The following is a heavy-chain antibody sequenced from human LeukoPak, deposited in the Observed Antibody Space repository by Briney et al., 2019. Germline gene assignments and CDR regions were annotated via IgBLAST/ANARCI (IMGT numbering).Heavy chain of an antibody. CDR1: GGSFSGYY. D-gene: IGHD3-22*01. Sequence: SGTLSLTCAVCGGSFSGYYWSWVRQPPGKGLEWIGEINHSGSTNYNPSLKSRVTISVDTSKNQFSLKLSSVTAADTAVYYCAPPDYYDSSGYYYTLGDWGQGTLVTVSS. V-gene: IGHV4-34*01. CDR3: APPDYYDSSGYYYTLGD. J-gene: IGHJ4*02. CDR2: INHSGST.